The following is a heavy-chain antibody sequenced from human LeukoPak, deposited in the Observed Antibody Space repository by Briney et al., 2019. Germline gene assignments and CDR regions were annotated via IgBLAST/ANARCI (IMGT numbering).Heavy chain of an antibody. CDR2: ISWDGGST. CDR1: GFTYDDYT. J-gene: IGHJ4*02. Sequence: PGGSLRLSCAASGFTYDDYTMHWVRQAPGKGLEWVSLISWDGGSTYYADSVKGRFTISRDNSKNSLYQQMNSLRTEDTALYYCAKTGLEQLVGIGVDYWGQGTLVTVSS. D-gene: IGHD6-6*01. CDR3: AKTGLEQLVGIGVDY. V-gene: IGHV3-43*01.